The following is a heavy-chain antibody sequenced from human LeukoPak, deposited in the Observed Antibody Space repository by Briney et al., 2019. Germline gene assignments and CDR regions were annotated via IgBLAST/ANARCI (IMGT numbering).Heavy chain of an antibody. J-gene: IGHJ2*01. V-gene: IGHV3-9*01. CDR1: EFTFEDYA. D-gene: IGHD4-17*01. CDR2: INWKSDTI. CDR3: AKDIRGGDQSFWYFDL. Sequence: GRSLRLSCAASEFTFEDYAMHWLRQAPGKGLEWVSGINWKSDTIGYADSVKGRFTISRDNTKSSLYLQMNSLRAEDTALDYCAKDIRGGDQSFWYFDLWGRGTLVTDSS.